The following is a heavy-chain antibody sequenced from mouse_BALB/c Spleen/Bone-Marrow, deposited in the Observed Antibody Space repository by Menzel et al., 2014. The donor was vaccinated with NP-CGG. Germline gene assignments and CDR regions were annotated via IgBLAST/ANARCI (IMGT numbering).Heavy chain of an antibody. CDR2: IYPGEGDT. Sequence: QVQLQQSGAELARPGASVKLSCKTSGYTFTTYWMQWVKQRPGQGLEWIGAIYPGEGDTRYTQKFKGKATSTADKSSSTAYIQLSNLTSEDSAVYYCSREPSNWGYYWGQGTTLTVSS. CDR1: GYTFTTYW. J-gene: IGHJ2*01. V-gene: IGHV1-87*01. CDR3: SREPSNWGYY.